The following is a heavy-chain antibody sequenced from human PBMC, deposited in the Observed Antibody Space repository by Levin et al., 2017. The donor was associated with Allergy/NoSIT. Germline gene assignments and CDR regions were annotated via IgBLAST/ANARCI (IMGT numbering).Heavy chain of an antibody. CDR1: GFTFSSYW. J-gene: IGHJ4*02. Sequence: PGGSLRLSCAASGFTFSSYWMSWVRQAPGKGLEWVANIKQDGSEKYYVDSVKGRFTISRDNAKNSLYLQMNSLRAEDTAVYYCARHEFQGGFGPGYDSVVDYWGQGTLVTVSS. CDR2: IKQDGSEK. D-gene: IGHD5-12*01. CDR3: ARHEFQGGFGPGYDSVVDY. V-gene: IGHV3-7*01.